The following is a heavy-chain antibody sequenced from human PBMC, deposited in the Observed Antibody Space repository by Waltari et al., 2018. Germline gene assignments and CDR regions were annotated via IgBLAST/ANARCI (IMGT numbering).Heavy chain of an antibody. CDR2: STADGSIT. CDR1: GFMFSSYW. J-gene: IGHJ4*02. CDR3: VMYSSTFLGDC. Sequence: EVQLVESGGGLVQPGGSLRLSCAASGFMFSSYWMHWVRQAPGKGLVSVSNSTADGSITRDAESVKGRFTIARDNAKNTLFLQMNSLRGEDTAVYYCVMYSSTFLGDCWGQGTLVNVSS. V-gene: IGHV3-74*01. D-gene: IGHD6-13*01.